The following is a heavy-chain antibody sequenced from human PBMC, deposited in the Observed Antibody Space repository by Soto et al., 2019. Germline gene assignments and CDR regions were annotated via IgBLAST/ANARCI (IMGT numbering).Heavy chain of an antibody. CDR1: GFTFSSYG. J-gene: IGHJ4*02. Sequence: LRLSCAASGFTFSSYGMHWVRQAPGKGLEWVAVIWYDGSNKYYADSVKGRFTISRDNSKNTLYLQMNSLRAEDTAVYYCAVVGAIHNFDYWGQGTLVTVSS. CDR3: AVVGAIHNFDY. D-gene: IGHD1-26*01. CDR2: IWYDGSNK. V-gene: IGHV3-33*01.